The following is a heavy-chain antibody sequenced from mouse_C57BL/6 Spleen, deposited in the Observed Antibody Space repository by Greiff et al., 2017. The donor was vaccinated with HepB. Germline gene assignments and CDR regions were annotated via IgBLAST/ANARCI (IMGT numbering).Heavy chain of an antibody. D-gene: IGHD1-1*01. V-gene: IGHV1-15*01. J-gene: IGHJ1*03. CDR2: IDPETGGT. Sequence: QVQLKESGAELVRPGASVTLSCKASGYTFTDYEMHWVKQTPVHGLEWIGAIDPETGGTAYNQKFKGKAILTADKSSSTAYMELRSLTSEDSAVYYCTRRYYGSSYVWYFDVWGTGTTVTVSS. CDR1: GYTFTDYE. CDR3: TRRYYGSSYVWYFDV.